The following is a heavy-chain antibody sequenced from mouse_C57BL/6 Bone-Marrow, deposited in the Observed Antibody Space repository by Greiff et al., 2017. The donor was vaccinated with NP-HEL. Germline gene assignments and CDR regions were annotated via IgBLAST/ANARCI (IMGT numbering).Heavy chain of an antibody. J-gene: IGHJ4*01. Sequence: EVQLQQSGTVLARPGASVKMSCKTSGYTFTSYWMHWVKQRPGQGLEWIGAIYPGNSDTRYNQKFKGKAKLTAVTSASTAYMGLSSLTNEDSAVYYCTRNGYYGPYYAMDYWGQGTSVTVSS. CDR3: TRNGYYGPYYAMDY. D-gene: IGHD2-3*01. CDR2: IYPGNSDT. CDR1: GYTFTSYW. V-gene: IGHV1-5*01.